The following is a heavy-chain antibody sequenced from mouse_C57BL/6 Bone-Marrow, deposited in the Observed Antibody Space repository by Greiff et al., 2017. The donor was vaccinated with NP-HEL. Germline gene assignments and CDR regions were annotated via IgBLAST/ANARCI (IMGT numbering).Heavy chain of an antibody. D-gene: IGHD1-1*01. V-gene: IGHV1-81*01. CDR2: IYPRSGNT. CDR3: ARVPFLPSVERDFCG. Sequence: VQLQQSGAELARPGASVKLSCKASGYTFTSYGISWVKQRTGQGLEWIGEIYPRSGNTYYNEKFKGKATLTADKPSRTAYMALRSLTSEDSAVYFCARVPFLPSVERDFCGWGTAPTVTVSS. CDR1: GYTFTSYG. J-gene: IGHJ1*03.